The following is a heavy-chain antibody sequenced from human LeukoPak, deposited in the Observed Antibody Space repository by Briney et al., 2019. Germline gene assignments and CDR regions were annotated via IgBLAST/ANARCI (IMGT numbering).Heavy chain of an antibody. D-gene: IGHD3-22*01. CDR1: GYIFTSYY. Sequence: VASVKVSCKASGYIFTSYYMYWVRQAPGQGLEWMGIINPSGGSIRYAQKFQGRVTMTRDTSTSTVYMELSSLRSEDTAVYYCARGRNYYDSSRYYYEGDAFDIRGQGTMVTVSS. CDR2: INPSGGSI. J-gene: IGHJ3*02. CDR3: ARGRNYYDSSRYYYEGDAFDI. V-gene: IGHV1-46*01.